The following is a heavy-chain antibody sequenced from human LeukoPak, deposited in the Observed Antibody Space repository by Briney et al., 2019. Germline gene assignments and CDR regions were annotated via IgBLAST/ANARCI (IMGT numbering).Heavy chain of an antibody. D-gene: IGHD2-2*02. Sequence: PSETLSLTCAVSGYSISSGYYWGWIRQPPGKGLEWIGSNYHSGSNYYNPPLKSRVTISVATYKNQFSLKLTPVTAADTAVYYCARQPPVYCSSTSCYMMEERYYYYMDVWGKGTTVTVSS. CDR1: GYSISSGYY. CDR3: ARQPPVYCSSTSCYMMEERYYYYMDV. CDR2: NYHSGSN. J-gene: IGHJ6*03. V-gene: IGHV4-38-2*01.